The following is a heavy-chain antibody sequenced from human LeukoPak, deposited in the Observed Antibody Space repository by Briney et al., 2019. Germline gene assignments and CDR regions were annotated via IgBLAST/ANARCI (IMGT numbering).Heavy chain of an antibody. D-gene: IGHD6-19*01. Sequence: SETLSLTCTVSGGSISSYYWSWIRQPAGKGLEWIGRIYSSGGTNYNPSLRSRTTMSVDTSKNQFSLQLTSVTAADTAIYYCARITVAGTFWGQGTLVTVSS. CDR2: IYSSGGT. V-gene: IGHV4-4*07. J-gene: IGHJ4*02. CDR1: GGSISSYY. CDR3: ARITVAGTF.